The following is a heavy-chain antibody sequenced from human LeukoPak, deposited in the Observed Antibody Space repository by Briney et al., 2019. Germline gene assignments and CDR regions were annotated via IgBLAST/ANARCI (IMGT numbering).Heavy chain of an antibody. CDR2: IHYSGST. CDR3: AREMGDSGSYGVYYHYGIDV. D-gene: IGHD1-26*01. V-gene: IGHV4-59*12. J-gene: IGHJ6*02. Sequence: SETLSLTCTVSTGSISSYFWNWIRQPPGKGLEWIGYIHYSGSTNYNPSLKSRVTISVDTSKNQFSLKLNSVTAADTALYYCAREMGDSGSYGVYYHYGIDVWGPGTTVTVSS. CDR1: TGSISSYF.